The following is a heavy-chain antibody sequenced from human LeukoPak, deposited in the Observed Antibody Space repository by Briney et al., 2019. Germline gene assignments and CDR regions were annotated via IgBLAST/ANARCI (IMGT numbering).Heavy chain of an antibody. CDR2: ISYDGSNK. Sequence: GGSLRLSCAASGFTFSSYAMHWVRQAPGKGLEWVAVISYDGSNKYYADSVKGRFTISRDNSKNTLYLQMNSLRAEDTAVYYCAKALPTGYHLYWYFDLWGRGTLVTVSS. J-gene: IGHJ2*01. D-gene: IGHD3-9*01. V-gene: IGHV3-30*01. CDR3: AKALPTGYHLYWYFDL. CDR1: GFTFSSYA.